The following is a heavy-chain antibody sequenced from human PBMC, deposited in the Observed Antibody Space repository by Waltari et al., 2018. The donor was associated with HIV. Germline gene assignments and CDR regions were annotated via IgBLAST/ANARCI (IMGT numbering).Heavy chain of an antibody. V-gene: IGHV4-39*01. CDR1: GPSISSRRYY. CDR2: TMYSGST. D-gene: IGHD3-10*01. CDR3: ARHDGTSYYFGSDMNPRPFSFWFAS. Sequence: QLLLQESGPGLVRPSETLSLTCTVTGPSISSRRYYWGWVRQPPGKGLEWIVSTMYSGSTYNNPSLKSGVAISVDTSRNQFSLNLTSVTAADTALYYCARHDGTSYYFGSDMNPRPFSFWFASWGQGILVTVSS. J-gene: IGHJ5*01.